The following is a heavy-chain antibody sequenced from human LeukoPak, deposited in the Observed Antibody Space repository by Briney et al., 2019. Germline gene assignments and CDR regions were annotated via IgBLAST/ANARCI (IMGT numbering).Heavy chain of an antibody. Sequence: PGGSLRLSCAASGFTFSAYWMHWARQAPGRGLVWVSRIDRDGISTSYADSVNGRFTISRDNAKNTLYLQMNSLRAEDTAVYYCAREGRDTTIDYWGQGTLVTVSS. CDR1: GFTFSAYW. CDR2: IDRDGIST. CDR3: AREGRDTTIDY. D-gene: IGHD1-1*01. J-gene: IGHJ4*02. V-gene: IGHV3-74*01.